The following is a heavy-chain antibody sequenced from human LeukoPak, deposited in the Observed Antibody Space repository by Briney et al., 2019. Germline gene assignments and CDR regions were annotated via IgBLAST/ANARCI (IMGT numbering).Heavy chain of an antibody. CDR2: IYSGGST. Sequence: GGSLRLSCAASGFTVSSNYMSWVRQAPGKGLEWVSVIYSGGSTYYADSVKGRFTISRDNSKNTLYLQMNSLRAEDTAVYYCARVLSTGWYYFDYWGQGTLVTVSS. CDR3: ARVLSTGWYYFDY. J-gene: IGHJ4*02. CDR1: GFTVSSNY. V-gene: IGHV3-53*01. D-gene: IGHD6-19*01.